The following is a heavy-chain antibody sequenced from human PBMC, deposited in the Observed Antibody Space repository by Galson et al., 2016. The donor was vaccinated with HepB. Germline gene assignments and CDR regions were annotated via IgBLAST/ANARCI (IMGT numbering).Heavy chain of an antibody. J-gene: IGHJ4*02. CDR1: GLIVSNSY. CDR2: IFGGGAT. Sequence: SLRLSCAASGLIVSNSYMSWVRQAPGKGLEWVAVIFGGGATYYADSVRDRFTISRDNSNNLVFLQMHSLRAEDTAVYFCARVGTPRSPHYFDYWGQGIVVAVSS. D-gene: IGHD3-10*01. CDR3: ARVGTPRSPHYFDY. V-gene: IGHV3-53*01.